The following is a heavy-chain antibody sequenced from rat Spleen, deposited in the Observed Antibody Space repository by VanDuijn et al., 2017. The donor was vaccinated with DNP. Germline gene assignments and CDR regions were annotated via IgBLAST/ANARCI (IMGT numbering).Heavy chain of an antibody. J-gene: IGHJ2*01. D-gene: IGHD3-8*01. CDR1: GFTFKNYW. Sequence: EVQLVESGGDLVQPGRSLNLSCVASGFTFKNYWMTWIRQVPGKGLEWVASITSSDANPYYPDSVKGRFTISRDNAQDTLYLQMNSLRPEDTATYYCASSPSTTKGYWGQGVMVTVSS. CDR2: ITSSDANP. CDR3: ASSPSTTKGY. V-gene: IGHV5-31*01.